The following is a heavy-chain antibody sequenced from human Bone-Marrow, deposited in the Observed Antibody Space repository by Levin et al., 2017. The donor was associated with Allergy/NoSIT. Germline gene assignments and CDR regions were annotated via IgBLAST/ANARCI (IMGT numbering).Heavy chain of an antibody. J-gene: IGHJ6*02. Sequence: PSQTLSLTCTVSGASINSGGYYWSWIRQLPGKGLEWIGYIFYSGTTYYNPSLKSRVTISVATSKKQFSLTLRSVTAAATAMYYCARQVDLFGLDVWGRGTTVTVSS. CDR3: ARQVDLFGLDV. V-gene: IGHV4-31*03. CDR1: GASINSGGYY. CDR2: IFYSGTT. D-gene: IGHD1-26*01.